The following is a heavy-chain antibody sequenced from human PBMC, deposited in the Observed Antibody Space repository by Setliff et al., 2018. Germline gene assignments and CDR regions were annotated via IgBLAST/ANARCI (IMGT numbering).Heavy chain of an antibody. CDR1: GFTFSRYW. J-gene: IGHJ3*02. CDR3: VRDDADNYDAFDN. V-gene: IGHV3-48*04. CDR2: INSRSSTI. Sequence: GGSLRLSCAASGFTFSRYWMIWVRQAPGRGLEWVSYINSRSSTIFYADSVKGRFTISRDNAKRSLYLQMNGLRADDTGVYYCVRDDADNYDAFDNWGQGTLVTVSS. D-gene: IGHD3-22*01.